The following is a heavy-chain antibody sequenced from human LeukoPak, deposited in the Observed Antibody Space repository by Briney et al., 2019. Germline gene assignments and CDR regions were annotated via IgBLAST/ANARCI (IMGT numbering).Heavy chain of an antibody. D-gene: IGHD3-22*01. V-gene: IGHV3-48*03. CDR2: ISSSGSTI. CDR1: GFTFSSYE. J-gene: IGHJ4*02. CDR3: ARERDSSGYISAY. Sequence: GGSLRLSCAASGFTFSSYEMNWVRQAPGKGLEWVSYISSSGSTIYYADSVKGRFTVSRDNSKNTVYLQMNSLRAEDTAIYYCARERDSSGYISAYWGQGTLVTVSS.